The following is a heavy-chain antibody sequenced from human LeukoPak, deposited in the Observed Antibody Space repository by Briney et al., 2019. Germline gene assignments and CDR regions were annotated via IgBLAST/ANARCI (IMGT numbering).Heavy chain of an antibody. CDR1: GFTFSSCA. V-gene: IGHV3-23*01. CDR3: AKPSTDSWYSGSYDY. Sequence: GGSLRLSCAASGFTFSSCAMSWVRQAPGKGLEWVSAISGSGGSTYYADSVKGRFTISRDNSKNTLYLQMNSLRAEDTAVYYCAKPSTDSWYSGSYDYWGQGTLVTVSS. CDR2: ISGSGGST. D-gene: IGHD1-26*01. J-gene: IGHJ4*02.